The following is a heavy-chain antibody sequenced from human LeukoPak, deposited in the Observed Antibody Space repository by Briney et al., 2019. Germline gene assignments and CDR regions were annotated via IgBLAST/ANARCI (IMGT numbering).Heavy chain of an antibody. V-gene: IGHV4-39*01. D-gene: IGHD2-8*01. Sequence: PSETLSLTCIVSGGSISSSSYNWGWIRQSPGKGLEWIGSIYYSGSTYYDPSLKSRLTISVDTSKNQFSLNLSSVTAADTAVYYCVRHDRIMASPLVWGQGTLVTVSS. CDR1: GGSISSSSYN. CDR3: VRHDRIMASPLV. CDR2: IYYSGST. J-gene: IGHJ4*02.